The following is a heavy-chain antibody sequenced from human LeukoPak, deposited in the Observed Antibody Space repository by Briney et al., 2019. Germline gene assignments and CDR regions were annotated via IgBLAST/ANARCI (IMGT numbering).Heavy chain of an antibody. D-gene: IGHD3-3*01. CDR1: GFTFSSYA. CDR3: AKDYDFWSGGFKWYFDL. J-gene: IGHJ2*01. V-gene: IGHV3-23*01. Sequence: GGSLILSCAASGFTFSSYAMSWVRQAPGKGLEWVSGVSGSGGSTYYADSVKGRFTISRDNSKNTLYLQMNSLRAEDTAVYYCAKDYDFWSGGFKWYFDLWGRGTLVTVSS. CDR2: VSGSGGST.